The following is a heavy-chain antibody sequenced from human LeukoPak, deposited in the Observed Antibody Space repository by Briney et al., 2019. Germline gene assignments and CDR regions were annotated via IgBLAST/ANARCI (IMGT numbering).Heavy chain of an antibody. Sequence: GGSLRLSCAASGFTFSSYWMSWVRQAPGKGLEWVANIKKDGSEKYYVDSVKGRFTISRDNAKNSLYLQMNSLRAEDTAVYYCAKAKITGNTGRSFDYWGQGTLVTVSS. J-gene: IGHJ4*02. D-gene: IGHD3-10*01. V-gene: IGHV3-7*01. CDR3: AKAKITGNTGRSFDY. CDR1: GFTFSSYW. CDR2: IKKDGSEK.